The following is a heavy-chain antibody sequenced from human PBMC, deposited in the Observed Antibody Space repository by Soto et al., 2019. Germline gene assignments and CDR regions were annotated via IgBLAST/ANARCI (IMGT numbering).Heavy chain of an antibody. J-gene: IGHJ6*03. D-gene: IGHD2-2*01. CDR1: GFTFSDYA. V-gene: IGHV3-23*01. CDR3: AKALGYCSGTSCYGSXYYRDA. Sequence: PGGSLRLSCTASGFTFSDYAMSWVRQAPGKGLEWVSGIRGSGGGTYYAGSVKGRFTISRDNPKNTLYLQLNSLRAEDTAVYYCAKALGYCSGTSCYGSXYYRDAWGKGTTVTVSS. CDR2: IRGSGGGT.